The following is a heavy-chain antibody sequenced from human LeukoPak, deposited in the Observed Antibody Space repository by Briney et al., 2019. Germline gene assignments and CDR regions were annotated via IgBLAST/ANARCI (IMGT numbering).Heavy chain of an antibody. CDR3: ARARSVLLWFGEFPPAAFDI. Sequence: SGTLSLTCTVSGGSISSYYWSWIRQPPGKGLEWIGYIYYSGSTNYNPSLKSRVTISVDTSKNQFSLKLSSVTAADTAVYHCARARSVLLWFGEFPPAAFDIWGQGTMVTVST. D-gene: IGHD3-10*01. V-gene: IGHV4-59*01. CDR1: GGSISSYY. CDR2: IYYSGST. J-gene: IGHJ3*02.